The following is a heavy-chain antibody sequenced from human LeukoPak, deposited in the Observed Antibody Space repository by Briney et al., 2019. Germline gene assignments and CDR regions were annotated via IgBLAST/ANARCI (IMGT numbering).Heavy chain of an antibody. V-gene: IGHV4-61*01. CDR3: ATERYGSGSHGWLDP. Sequence: PSETLSLTCTVSGGSISSSSYYLSWIRQPPGKGLEWIGQIYYSGSTNYNPSLKSRVTISVDTSKNQFSLRLTSVTAADTAVYYCATERYGSGSHGWLDPWGQGTLVTVSS. CDR2: IYYSGST. D-gene: IGHD3-10*01. CDR1: GGSISSSSYY. J-gene: IGHJ5*02.